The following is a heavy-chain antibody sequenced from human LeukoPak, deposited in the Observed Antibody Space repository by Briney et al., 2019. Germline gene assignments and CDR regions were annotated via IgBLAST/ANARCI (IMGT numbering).Heavy chain of an antibody. D-gene: IGHD2/OR15-2a*01. CDR3: ARDQPDGSMAIDY. J-gene: IGHJ4*02. CDR2: IYYSGST. CDR1: GVSISSYY. Sequence: PSETLSLTCTVSGVSISSYYWSWIWQSPGKGLEWIGYIYYSGSTNYNPSLKSRVTISVDTSKNQFSLKLSSVTAADTAVYYCARDQPDGSMAIDYWGQGTLVTVSS. V-gene: IGHV4-59*01.